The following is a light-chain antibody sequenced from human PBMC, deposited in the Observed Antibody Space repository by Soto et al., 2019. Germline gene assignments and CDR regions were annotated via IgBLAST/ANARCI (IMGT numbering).Light chain of an antibody. CDR3: QQYGRSPLT. Sequence: EIVLTQSPGTLSLSPGESATVSCRASQSVSGSYLAWYQQKPGQAPRLLIYGASSRATGIPDRFSGSGSGTDFILTISRLEPEDFAVYYCQQYGRSPLTFGGGTKVEIK. V-gene: IGKV3-20*01. CDR1: QSVSGSY. J-gene: IGKJ4*01. CDR2: GAS.